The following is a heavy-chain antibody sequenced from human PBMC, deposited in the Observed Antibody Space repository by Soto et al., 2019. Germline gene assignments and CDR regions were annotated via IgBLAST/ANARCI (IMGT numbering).Heavy chain of an antibody. D-gene: IGHD3-22*01. CDR3: ARERRARYYDSSGYHDY. CDR2: IYTSGST. CDR1: GGSISSYY. V-gene: IGHV4-4*07. Sequence: PSENLSLTCTVSGGSISSYYCSWIRQPAGKGLEWIGRIYTSGSTNYNPSLKSRVTMSVDTSKNQFSLKLSSVTAADTAVYYCARERRARYYDSSGYHDYWGQGTLVTVSS. J-gene: IGHJ4*02.